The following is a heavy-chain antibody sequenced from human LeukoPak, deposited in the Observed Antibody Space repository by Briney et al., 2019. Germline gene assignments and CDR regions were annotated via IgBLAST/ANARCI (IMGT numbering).Heavy chain of an antibody. V-gene: IGHV1-46*01. CDR2: INPNGGRT. D-gene: IGHD4-17*01. J-gene: IGHJ6*03. CDR1: GYTFTSYL. Sequence: ASAKVSCKASGYTFTSYLMHCVRQAPGQGVEWLGVINPNGGRTTYTQNFQGRVTMTKDTSTTTVYMELSRLRSEDTAVYYCARDFGINYGDYYYYYLDVWGKGTTVTVSS. CDR3: ARDFGINYGDYYYYYLDV.